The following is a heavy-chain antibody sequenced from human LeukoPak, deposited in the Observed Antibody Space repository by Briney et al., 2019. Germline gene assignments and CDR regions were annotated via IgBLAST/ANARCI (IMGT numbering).Heavy chain of an antibody. CDR1: GGSISSGDYY. Sequence: SETLSLTCTVSGGSISSGDYYWSWIRQPPGTGLEWIGYIYYSGSTYYNPSLKSRVTISVDTSKNQFSLKLSSVTAADTAVYYCARGRAERPGYSSGWYVNRPIDYWGQGTLVTVSS. J-gene: IGHJ4*02. CDR3: ARGRAERPGYSSGWYVNRPIDY. D-gene: IGHD6-19*01. V-gene: IGHV4-30-4*01. CDR2: IYYSGST.